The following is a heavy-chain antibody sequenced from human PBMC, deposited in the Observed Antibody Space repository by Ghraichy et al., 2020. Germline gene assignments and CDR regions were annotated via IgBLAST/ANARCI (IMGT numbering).Heavy chain of an antibody. J-gene: IGHJ2*01. CDR3: AGNYGDSRYWYFDL. Sequence: GGSLRLSCAASGFTFSSYAMSWVRQAPGKGLEWVSAISGSGGSTYYADSVKGRFTISRDNSKNTLYLQMNSLRAEDTAVYYCAGNYGDSRYWYFDLWGRGTLVTVSS. CDR1: GFTFSSYA. D-gene: IGHD4-17*01. CDR2: ISGSGGST. V-gene: IGHV3-23*01.